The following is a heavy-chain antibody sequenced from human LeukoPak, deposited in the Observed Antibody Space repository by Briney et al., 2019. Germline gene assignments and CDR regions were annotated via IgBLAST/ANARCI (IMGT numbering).Heavy chain of an antibody. CDR3: TTDDYDYVRGSYDDAFDI. V-gene: IGHV3-15*01. CDR1: GFTFSNAW. J-gene: IGHJ3*02. D-gene: IGHD3-16*01. Sequence: GGSLRLSCAASGFTFSNAWMSWVRQAPGKGLEWVGRIKSKTDGGTTDYAAPVKGRFTISRDDSKNTLYLQMNSLKTEETAVYYCTTDDYDYVRGSYDDAFDIWGQGTMVTVSS. CDR2: IKSKTDGGTT.